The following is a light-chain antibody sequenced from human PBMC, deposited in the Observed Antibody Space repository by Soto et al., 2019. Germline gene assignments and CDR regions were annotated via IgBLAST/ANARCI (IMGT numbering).Light chain of an antibody. V-gene: IGKV3-15*01. Sequence: EIVMTQSPATLSVSPGERATLSCRASQSVSSNLAWYQQKPGQAPRLLIYGASTRATGIPARFSGSGSGTEXXLXISXXQSEDFAVYYCQQYNNWPLTFGGGTKVEIK. CDR2: GAS. CDR1: QSVSSN. CDR3: QQYNNWPLT. J-gene: IGKJ4*01.